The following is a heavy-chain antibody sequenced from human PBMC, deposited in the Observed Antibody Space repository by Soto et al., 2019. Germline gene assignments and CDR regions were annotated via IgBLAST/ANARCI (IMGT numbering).Heavy chain of an antibody. V-gene: IGHV4-34*01. CDR3: ARAPKVSGSSQTRPDF. CDR1: SGSFSGYY. J-gene: IGHJ4*02. D-gene: IGHD6-6*01. Sequence: ASETLSLTCSIYSGSFSGYYWSWIRQPPGKGLEWIGEISQSGNTNYSPSLKSRVSISIDTSKKQFSLNLASVSAADTAVYYCARAPKVSGSSQTRPDFWGQGTLVTVSS. CDR2: ISQSGNT.